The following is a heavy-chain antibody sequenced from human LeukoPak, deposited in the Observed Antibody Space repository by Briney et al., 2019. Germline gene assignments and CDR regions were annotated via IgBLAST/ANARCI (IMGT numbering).Heavy chain of an antibody. CDR2: IKQDGSEQ. D-gene: IGHD2-15*01. Sequence: GGSLRLSCAASGFTFSHYYMSWVRQAPGKRLEWVANIKQDGSEQFYLDSVKGRFTISRDNAKNALYLQMNSLRAEDMAVYYCASTHSVYCSGGSCYSGYWGQGTLVTVSS. V-gene: IGHV3-7*01. J-gene: IGHJ4*02. CDR3: ASTHSVYCSGGSCYSGY. CDR1: GFTFSHYY.